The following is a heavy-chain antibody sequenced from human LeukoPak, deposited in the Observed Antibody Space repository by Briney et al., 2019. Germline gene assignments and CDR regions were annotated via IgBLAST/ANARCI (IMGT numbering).Heavy chain of an antibody. CDR2: IYYSGST. J-gene: IGHJ5*02. V-gene: IGHV4-39*01. CDR1: GGSISSSSYY. Sequence: SETLSLTCTVSGGSISSSSYYWGWIRQPPGKGLEWIGSIYYSGSTYYNPSLKSRVTISVDTSKNQFSLKLSSVTAADTAVYYCARHHIAARRKFGKWFDPWGQGTLVTVSS. D-gene: IGHD6-6*01. CDR3: ARHHIAARRKFGKWFDP.